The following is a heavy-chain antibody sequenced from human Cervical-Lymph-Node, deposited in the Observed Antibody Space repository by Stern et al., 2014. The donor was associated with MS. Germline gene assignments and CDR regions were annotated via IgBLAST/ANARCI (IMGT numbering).Heavy chain of an antibody. V-gene: IGHV1-18*01. Sequence: VQLVESGPEVKKPGASVKVSCKASGYIFSTYGVTWVRQAPGHGLEWMGWISPNTVNTHYAQEFQGRVTLTTDTSTGTAFMELRSLRSDDTAVYYCARWKPYNWFDPWGQGTLVTVSS. CDR1: GYIFSTYG. CDR2: ISPNTVNT. D-gene: IGHD1-1*01. J-gene: IGHJ5*02. CDR3: ARWKPYNWFDP.